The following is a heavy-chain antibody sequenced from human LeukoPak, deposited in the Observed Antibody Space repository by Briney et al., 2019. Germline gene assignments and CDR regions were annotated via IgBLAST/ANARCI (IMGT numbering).Heavy chain of an antibody. J-gene: IGHJ6*03. CDR1: GGTFSSYA. CDR2: IIPIFGTA. V-gene: IGHV1-69*13. CDR3: ACGYGDYLYYYYMDV. D-gene: IGHD4-17*01. Sequence: SVKVSCKASGGTFSSYAISWVRQAPGQGLEWMGGIIPIFGTANYAQKFQGRVTITADESTSTAYMELSSLRSEDTAVYSCACGYGDYLYYYYMDVWGKGTTVTISS.